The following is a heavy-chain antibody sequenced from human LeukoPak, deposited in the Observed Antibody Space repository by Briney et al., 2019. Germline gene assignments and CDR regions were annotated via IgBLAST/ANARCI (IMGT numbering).Heavy chain of an antibody. D-gene: IGHD2-15*01. CDR2: INHSGST. CDR1: GGSFSGYY. Sequence: SETLSLTCAVYGGSFSGYYWSWIRQPPGKGLGWIGEINHSGSTNYNPSLKSRVTISVDTSKNQFSLKLSSVTAADTAVYYCTRHRCSGGSCYPMNWFDPWGQGTLVTVSS. V-gene: IGHV4-34*01. J-gene: IGHJ5*02. CDR3: TRHRCSGGSCYPMNWFDP.